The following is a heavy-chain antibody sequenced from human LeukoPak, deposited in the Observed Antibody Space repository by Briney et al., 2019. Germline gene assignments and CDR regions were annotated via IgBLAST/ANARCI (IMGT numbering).Heavy chain of an antibody. J-gene: IGHJ5*02. D-gene: IGHD3-10*01. CDR1: GGTFSSYA. V-gene: IGHV1-69*13. CDR2: IIPIFGTA. Sequence: GASVKVSCKASGGTFSSYAISGVRQAPGQGLEWMGGIIPIFGTANYAQKFQGRVTITADESTSTAYMELSSLRSEDTAVYYCARNTMVQNNWFDPWGQGTLVTVSS. CDR3: ARNTMVQNNWFDP.